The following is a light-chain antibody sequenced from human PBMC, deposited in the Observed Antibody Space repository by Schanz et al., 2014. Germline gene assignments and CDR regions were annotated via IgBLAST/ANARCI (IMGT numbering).Light chain of an antibody. CDR2: GAS. J-gene: IGKJ1*01. V-gene: IGKV3D-15*01. CDR3: QQYNNWPWT. CDR1: QSVIGN. Sequence: ENVLTQSPGTLSLSPGERATLSCRASQSVIGNSLAWYQQRPGQAPRILIYGASSRATGIPERFSGSGSGTEFTLTISSLQSEDFAVYYCQQYNNWPWTFGQGTKVEIK.